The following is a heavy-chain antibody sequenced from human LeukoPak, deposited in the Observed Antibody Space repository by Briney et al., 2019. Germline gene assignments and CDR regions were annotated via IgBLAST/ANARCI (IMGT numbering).Heavy chain of an antibody. CDR1: GGSFSGYH. J-gene: IGHJ4*02. D-gene: IGHD6-19*01. Sequence: PSETLSLTCAVYGGSFSGYHWSWIRQPPGKGLEWIGEINHSGSTNYNPSLKSRVTISVDTSKNQFSLKLSSVTAADTAVYYCARGLIHSYSSGWYYWGQGTLVTVSS. CDR2: INHSGST. CDR3: ARGLIHSYSSGWYY. V-gene: IGHV4-34*01.